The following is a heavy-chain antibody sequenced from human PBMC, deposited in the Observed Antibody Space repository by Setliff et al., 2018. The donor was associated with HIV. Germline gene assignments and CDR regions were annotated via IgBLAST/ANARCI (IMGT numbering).Heavy chain of an antibody. D-gene: IGHD5-12*01. J-gene: IGHJ3*02. CDR2: INPTGGST. CDR3: ASAGAWQRNALDI. CDR1: GYSFTNHY. V-gene: IGHV1-46*01. Sequence: ASVKVSCKPSGYSFTNHYMHWVRQAPGQGLGWMGVINPTGGSTRNTQKFQGRVAMTRDTSTSTVYVELSSLRSEDTAVYYCASAGAWQRNALDIWGQGTMVTVSS.